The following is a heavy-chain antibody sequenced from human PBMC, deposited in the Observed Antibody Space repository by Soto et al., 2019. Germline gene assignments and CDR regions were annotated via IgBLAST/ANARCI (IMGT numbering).Heavy chain of an antibody. CDR2: ISYDGSNK. CDR1: GFTFSSYA. CDR3: ARVAVEMATIHVFDY. J-gene: IGHJ4*02. D-gene: IGHD5-12*01. Sequence: QVQLVESGGGVVQPGRSLRLSCAASGFTFSSYAMHWVRQAPGKGLEWVPVISYDGSNKYYADSVKGRFTISRDNSKNTLYLQMNSLRAEDTAVYYCARVAVEMATIHVFDYWGQGTLVTVSS. V-gene: IGHV3-30-3*01.